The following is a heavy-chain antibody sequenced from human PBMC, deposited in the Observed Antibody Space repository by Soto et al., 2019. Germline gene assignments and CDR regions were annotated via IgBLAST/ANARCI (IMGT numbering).Heavy chain of an antibody. V-gene: IGHV3-21*01. J-gene: IGHJ6*02. D-gene: IGHD6-19*01. CDR2: ISSSSSYI. Sequence: GSLRLSCAASGFTFSSYSMNWVRQAPGKGLEWVSSISSSSSYIYYADSVKGRFTISRDNSKNTLYLQMNSLRAEDTAVYYCARGGSSGDYYYYYYGMDVWGQGTTVTVSS. CDR3: ARGGSSGDYYYYYYGMDV. CDR1: GFTFSSYS.